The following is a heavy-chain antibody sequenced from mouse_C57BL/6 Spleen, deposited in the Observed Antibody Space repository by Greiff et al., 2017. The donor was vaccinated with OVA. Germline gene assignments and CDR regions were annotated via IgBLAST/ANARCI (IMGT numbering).Heavy chain of an antibody. CDR1: GYSITSGYD. V-gene: IGHV3-1*01. D-gene: IGHD2-4*01. J-gene: IGHJ3*01. Sequence: EVHLVESGPGMVKPSQSLSLTCTVTGYSITSGYDWHWIRHFPGNKLEWMGYISYSGSTNYNPSLKSRISITHDTSKNHFFLKLNSVTTEDTATYYCAREGDYDEFAYWGQGTLVTVSA. CDR3: AREGDYDEFAY. CDR2: ISYSGST.